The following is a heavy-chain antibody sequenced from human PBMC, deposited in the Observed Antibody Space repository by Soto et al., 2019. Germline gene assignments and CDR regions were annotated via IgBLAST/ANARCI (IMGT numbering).Heavy chain of an antibody. CDR3: ARASTIFGVVVRFDS. D-gene: IGHD3-3*01. V-gene: IGHV4-30-4*01. CDR2: IYYSGGT. J-gene: IGHJ4*02. CDR1: GGSINSGDYY. Sequence: SETLSLTCTVSGGSINSGDYYWSWIRQPPGKGLEWIGYIYYSGGTYYNPSLKSRVTISVDTSKNQFSLKLGAVTAADAAVYYCARASTIFGVVVRFDSWGQGTLVTVS.